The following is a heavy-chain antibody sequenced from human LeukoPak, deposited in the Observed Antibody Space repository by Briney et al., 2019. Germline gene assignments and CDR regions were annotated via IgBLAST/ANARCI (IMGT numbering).Heavy chain of an antibody. CDR3: ARNRVGYSYGSFVY. CDR1: GGSFSGYY. J-gene: IGHJ4*02. V-gene: IGHV4-34*01. CDR2: INHSGST. Sequence: SETLSLTCAVYGGSFSGYYWSWIRQPPGKGLEWIGEINHSGSTNYNPSLKSRVTISVDTSKNQFSLKLSSVTAADTAVYYCARNRVGYSYGSFVYWGQGTLVTVSS. D-gene: IGHD5-18*01.